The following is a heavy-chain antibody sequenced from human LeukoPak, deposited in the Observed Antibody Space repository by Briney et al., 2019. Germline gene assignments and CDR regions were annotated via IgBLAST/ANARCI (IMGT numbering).Heavy chain of an antibody. D-gene: IGHD3-10*01. V-gene: IGHV4-34*01. CDR1: GGSFSGYY. CDR2: INHSGST. CDR3: AIPLDVGGSGSPGFDP. J-gene: IGHJ5*02. Sequence: SETLSLTCAVYGGSFSGYYWSWIRQPPGKGLEWIGEINHSGSTNYNPSLKSRVTISVDTSKNQFSLKLSSVTAADTAVYYCAIPLDVGGSGSPGFDPWGQGTLVTVSS.